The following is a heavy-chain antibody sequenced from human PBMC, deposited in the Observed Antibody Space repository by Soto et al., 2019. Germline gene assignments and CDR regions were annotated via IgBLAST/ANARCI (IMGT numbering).Heavy chain of an antibody. J-gene: IGHJ4*02. CDR3: ARDKITGLFDY. CDR1: GGSFSGYY. D-gene: IGHD2-8*02. Sequence: SETLSLTCAVYGGSFSGYYWTRIRQPPGTGLEWIGEINHSGSTNYNPSLKSRVTISVDTSKNQFSLKLTSVTAADTAVYYCARDKITGLFDYWGQGTLVTAPQ. V-gene: IGHV4-34*01. CDR2: INHSGST.